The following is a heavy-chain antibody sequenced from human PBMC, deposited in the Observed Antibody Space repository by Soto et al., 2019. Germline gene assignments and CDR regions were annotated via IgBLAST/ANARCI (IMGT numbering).Heavy chain of an antibody. CDR1: GGSISSGGYY. D-gene: IGHD3-22*01. Sequence: SETLSLTCTVSGGSISSGGYYWSWIRQHPGKGLEWIGYIYYSGSTYYNPSLKSRVTISVDTSKNQFSLKLSSVTAADTAVYYCARDPQGSGSFDYWGQGTLVTVSS. CDR2: IYYSGST. J-gene: IGHJ4*02. CDR3: ARDPQGSGSFDY. V-gene: IGHV4-31*03.